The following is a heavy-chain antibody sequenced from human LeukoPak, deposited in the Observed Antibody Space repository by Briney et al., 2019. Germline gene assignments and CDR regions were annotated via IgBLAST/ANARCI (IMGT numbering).Heavy chain of an antibody. CDR2: IWYDGSNK. V-gene: IGHV3-33*06. D-gene: IGHD6-13*01. CDR3: AKDDETSRSWVAPFDY. J-gene: IGHJ4*02. CDR1: GFTFSSYG. Sequence: PGRSLRLSCAASGFTFSSYGMHWVRQAPGKGLEWVAVIWYDGSNKYYADSVKGRFTISRDNSKNTLYLQMNSLRAEDTAVYYCAKDDETSRSWVAPFDYWGQGTLVTVSS.